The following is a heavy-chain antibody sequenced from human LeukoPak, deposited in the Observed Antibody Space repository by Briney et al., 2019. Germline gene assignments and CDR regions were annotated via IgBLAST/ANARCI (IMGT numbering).Heavy chain of an antibody. V-gene: IGHV4-4*09. CDR1: GGSVSSYY. Sequence: SETLSLTCTVSGGSVSSYYWSWIRQPPGKGLEWIGYIYTSGSTNYNPSLKSRVTISVDTSKNQFSLKLSSVTAADTAVYYCATTPFNWNYVYFDYWGQGTLVTVSS. J-gene: IGHJ4*02. CDR2: IYTSGST. CDR3: ATTPFNWNYVYFDY. D-gene: IGHD1-7*01.